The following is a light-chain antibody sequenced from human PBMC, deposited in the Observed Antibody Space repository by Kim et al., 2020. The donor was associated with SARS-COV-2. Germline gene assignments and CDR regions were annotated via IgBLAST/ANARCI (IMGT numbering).Light chain of an antibody. Sequence: NFMLTQPHSVSESPGKTVTISCTRSSGSIASNYVQWYQQRPGSAPTTVIYEDNQRPSGVPARFSGSIDSSSNSASLTISGLKSEDEADYYCQSYDSSDRGVVFGGGTRLTVL. J-gene: IGLJ2*01. V-gene: IGLV6-57*03. CDR3: QSYDSSDRGVV. CDR2: EDN. CDR1: SGSIASNY.